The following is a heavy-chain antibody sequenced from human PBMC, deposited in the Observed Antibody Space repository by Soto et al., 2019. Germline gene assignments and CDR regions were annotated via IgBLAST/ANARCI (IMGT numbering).Heavy chain of an antibody. V-gene: IGHV3-9*01. D-gene: IGHD3-3*01. CDR3: AKDISYDFFGYYFDY. J-gene: IGHJ4*01. Sequence: PGGSLTLTCAAYGFTLGDYAMHWVQQAPGKGLEWVSGISWNSGSIGYADSVKGRFTLSRDNAKNSLYLQMNSLGAEDTALYYCAKDISYDFFGYYFDYWGHLTLVTVCS. CDR1: GFTLGDYA. CDR2: ISWNSGSI.